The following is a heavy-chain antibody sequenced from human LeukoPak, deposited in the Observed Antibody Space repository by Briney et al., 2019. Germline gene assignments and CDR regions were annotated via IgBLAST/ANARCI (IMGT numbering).Heavy chain of an antibody. V-gene: IGHV3-7*01. CDR1: GFIFSNYW. CDR3: ARDSESEKYSGYRAFDI. D-gene: IGHD3-22*01. CDR2: IKEDGSEI. Sequence: GGSLRHSCAASGFIFSNYWMTWVRQTPGKGLEFVANIKEDGSEIFYLDSVKGRFTISRDNAKNSVYLQMNSLRAEDTAVYYCARDSESEKYSGYRAFDIWGQGTMVTVSS. J-gene: IGHJ3*02.